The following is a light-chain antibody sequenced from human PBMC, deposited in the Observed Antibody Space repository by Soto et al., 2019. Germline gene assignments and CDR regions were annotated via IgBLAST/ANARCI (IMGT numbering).Light chain of an antibody. Sequence: QSVLTQSSSASASLGSSVKLTCTLSSGHSSYIIAWHQQQPGKAPRYLMKLDGSGSYNKGSGVPDRFSGSSSGADRYLTISDLQFEEEADYYCETWDSTTHVFGGGTKLTVL. V-gene: IGLV4-60*02. CDR3: ETWDSTTHV. CDR2: LDGSGSY. CDR1: SGHSSYI. J-gene: IGLJ3*02.